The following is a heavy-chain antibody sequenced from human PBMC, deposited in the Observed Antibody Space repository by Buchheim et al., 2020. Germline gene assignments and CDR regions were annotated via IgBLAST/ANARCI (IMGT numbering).Heavy chain of an antibody. CDR3: ARDLGSLPYYFDY. J-gene: IGHJ4*02. D-gene: IGHD4/OR15-4a*01. Sequence: EVQLLESGGGLVQPGGSLRLSCAASGFTFDDYGMSWVRQAPGKGLEWVSGFYWNGGSTGYADSVKGRFPISRENPKNSLYLQMNSLRAEDTALYYCARDLGSLPYYFDYWGQGTL. V-gene: IGHV3-20*04. CDR1: GFTFDDYG. CDR2: FYWNGGST.